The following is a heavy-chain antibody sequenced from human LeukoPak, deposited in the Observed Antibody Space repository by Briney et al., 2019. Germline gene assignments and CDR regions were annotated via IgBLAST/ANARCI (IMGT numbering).Heavy chain of an antibody. CDR2: IYSGGST. D-gene: IGHD2-15*01. CDR3: ARDRWRCSGGSCYGYYYYGMDV. J-gene: IGHJ6*02. CDR1: GFTVSSNY. Sequence: GGSLRLSCAASGFTVSSNYMSWVRQAPGKGLEWVSVIYSGGSTYYADSVKGRFTISRDNSKNTLYLQMNSLRAEDTAVYYCARDRWRCSGGSCYGYYYYGMDVWGQGTTVTVSS. V-gene: IGHV3-66*01.